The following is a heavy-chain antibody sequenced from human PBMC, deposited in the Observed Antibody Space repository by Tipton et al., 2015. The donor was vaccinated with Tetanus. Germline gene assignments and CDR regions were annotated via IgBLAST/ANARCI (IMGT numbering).Heavy chain of an antibody. V-gene: IGHV3-48*01. CDR1: GFNFDDYS. D-gene: IGHD5-18*01. CDR3: ARDPREDVDTAMVTGY. Sequence: SLRLSCTASGFNFDDYSMNWVRQAPGKGLEWVSYISSSSSTIYYADSVKGRFTISRDNAKNSLYLQMNSLRAEDTAVYYCARDPREDVDTAMVTGYWGQGTLVTVSS. CDR2: ISSSSSTI. J-gene: IGHJ4*02.